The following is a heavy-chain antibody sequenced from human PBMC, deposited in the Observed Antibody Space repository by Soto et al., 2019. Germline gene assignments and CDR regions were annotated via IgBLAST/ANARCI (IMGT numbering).Heavy chain of an antibody. CDR1: GYTFTSYA. CDR2: INAGNGNT. J-gene: IGHJ5*02. D-gene: IGHD6-19*01. Sequence: ASVKVSCKASGYTFTSYAMHWVRQAPGQRLEWMGWINAGNGNTKYSQKLQGRVTITRDTSASTAYMELSSLRSEDTAVYYCARGVAGPLHWFDPGGQGPLVTVSS. V-gene: IGHV1-3*01. CDR3: ARGVAGPLHWFDP.